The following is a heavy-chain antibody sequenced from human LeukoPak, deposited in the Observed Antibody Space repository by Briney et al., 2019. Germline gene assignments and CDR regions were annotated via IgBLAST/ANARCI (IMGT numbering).Heavy chain of an antibody. CDR2: IYTSGST. CDR1: VGSICSYY. J-gene: IGHJ4*02. V-gene: IGHV4-4*07. CDR3: ARGVSDSNGYYSFDY. Sequence: SETLSLTCTASVGSICSYYWSWIRQPAGKGLEWIGRIYTSGSTNYNPSLKSRVTISVDKSKNQFSLKLSSVTAADTAVYYCARGVSDSNGYYSFDYWGQGTLVTVSS. D-gene: IGHD3-22*01.